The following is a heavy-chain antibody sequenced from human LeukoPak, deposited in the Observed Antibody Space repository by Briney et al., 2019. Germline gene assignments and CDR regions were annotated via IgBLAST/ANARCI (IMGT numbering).Heavy chain of an antibody. CDR3: ARGRGLPVRPPNEGFLDY. CDR2: ISRSGVNT. D-gene: IGHD6-6*01. Sequence: PGGSLRLSCAASGFTFSSHTMSWVRQAPGKGLEWVSGISRSGVNTYYANSVKGRFTISRDKFMNTLYLQMNSLRAEDTAVYYCARGRGLPVRPPNEGFLDYWGRGTLVTVSS. V-gene: IGHV3-23*01. J-gene: IGHJ4*02. CDR1: GFTFSSHT.